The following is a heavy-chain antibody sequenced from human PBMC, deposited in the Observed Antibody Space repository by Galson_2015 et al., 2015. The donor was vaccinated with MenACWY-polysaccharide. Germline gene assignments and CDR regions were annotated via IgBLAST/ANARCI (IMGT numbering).Heavy chain of an antibody. CDR3: ARLFGSGSYYYYYYYMDV. CDR2: IYSGGST. J-gene: IGHJ6*03. D-gene: IGHD3-10*01. Sequence: SLRLSCAASGFTVSSNYMSWVRQAPGKGLEWVSVIYSGGSTYYADSVKGRFTISRDNSKNTLYPQMNSLRAEDTAVYYCARLFGSGSYYYYYYYMDVWGKGTTVTVSS. V-gene: IGHV3-53*01. CDR1: GFTVSSNY.